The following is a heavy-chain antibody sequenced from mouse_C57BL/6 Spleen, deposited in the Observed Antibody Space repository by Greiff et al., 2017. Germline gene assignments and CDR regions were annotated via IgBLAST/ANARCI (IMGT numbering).Heavy chain of an antibody. CDR3: ARGGYDGYSGYAMDY. CDR1: GYSITSDY. Sequence: EVQLVESGPGLAKPSQTLSLTCSVTGYSITSDYWTWIRKFPGNKLEYMGYISYSGSTYYNPSLKSRISITRDTSKNQYYLQLNSVTTEDTATYYCARGGYDGYSGYAMDYWGQGTSVTVSS. CDR2: ISYSGST. D-gene: IGHD2-3*01. J-gene: IGHJ4*01. V-gene: IGHV3-8*01.